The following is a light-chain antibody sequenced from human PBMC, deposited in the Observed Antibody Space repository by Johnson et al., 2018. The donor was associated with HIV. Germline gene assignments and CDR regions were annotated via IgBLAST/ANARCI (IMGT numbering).Light chain of an antibody. J-gene: IGLJ1*01. CDR3: GTWDSSLSAFYV. Sequence: QLVLTQPPSVSAAPGQKVTVSCSGSSSNIGSNYVSWYQQLPGTAPKLLIYENNKRPSGIPDRFSGSKSGTSATLGITGLQTGDEADYYCGTWDSSLSAFYVFGTGTKITV. CDR1: SSNIGSNY. V-gene: IGLV1-51*02. CDR2: ENN.